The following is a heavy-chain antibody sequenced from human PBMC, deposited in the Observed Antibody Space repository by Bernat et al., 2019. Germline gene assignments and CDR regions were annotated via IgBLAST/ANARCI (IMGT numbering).Heavy chain of an antibody. CDR3: ATPWRATYYYGSSGYYGWDAFDT. Sequence: EEGKGRGKKEEKRELTCTGEEGERSSKKEGGGWIREPPGKGGEGRGRGEASGSTYYNPSRKGRVTISVDTSKNQFSLKLTSVTAADTAVYYCATPWRATYYYGSSGYYGWDAFDTWGQGTMVTVSS. D-gene: IGHD3-22*01. J-gene: IGHJ3*02. CDR2: GEASGST. CDR1: EGERSSKKEG. V-gene: IGHV4-39*01.